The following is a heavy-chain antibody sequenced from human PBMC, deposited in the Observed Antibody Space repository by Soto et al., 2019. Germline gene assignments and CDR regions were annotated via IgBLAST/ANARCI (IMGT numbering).Heavy chain of an antibody. V-gene: IGHV4-34*01. J-gene: IGHJ5*02. Sequence: SETLSLTCAVYGGSFSGYYWSWIRQPPGKGLGWIGEINHSGSTNYNPSLKSRVTISVDTSKNQFSLKLSSVTAADTAVYYCARGPITTNPRFDPWGQGTLVTVSS. CDR1: GGSFSGYY. D-gene: IGHD3-22*01. CDR2: INHSGST. CDR3: ARGPITTNPRFDP.